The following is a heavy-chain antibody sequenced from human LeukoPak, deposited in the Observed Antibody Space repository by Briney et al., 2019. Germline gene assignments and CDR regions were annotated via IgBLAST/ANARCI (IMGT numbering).Heavy chain of an antibody. CDR1: GGSFSGYY. CDR2: INHSGST. Sequence: PSETLSLTCAVYGGSFSGYYWSWIRQPPGKGLEWIGEINHSGSTNYNPSLKSRVTISVDTSKNQFSLKLSSVTAADTAVYYCARGQVGPYYYGSGSYFGYWGQGTLVAVSS. CDR3: ARGQVGPYYYGSGSYFGY. D-gene: IGHD3-10*01. V-gene: IGHV4-34*01. J-gene: IGHJ4*02.